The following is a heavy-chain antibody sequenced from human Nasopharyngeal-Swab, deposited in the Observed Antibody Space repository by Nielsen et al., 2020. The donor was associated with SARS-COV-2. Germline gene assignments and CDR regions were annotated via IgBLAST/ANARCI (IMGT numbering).Heavy chain of an antibody. V-gene: IGHV1-69*06. CDR1: GGTFSSYA. J-gene: IGHJ6*02. D-gene: IGHD5-18*01. CDR3: ARGDTDYYYYGLDV. CDR2: IIPMFGTA. Sequence: SVKVSCKASGGTFSSYAISWVRQAPGQGREWMGGIIPMFGTANYAQNFQGRVTITADKSTSTAYMDLSRLKPEDTAVYYCARGDTDYYYYGLDVWGQGTTVTVSS.